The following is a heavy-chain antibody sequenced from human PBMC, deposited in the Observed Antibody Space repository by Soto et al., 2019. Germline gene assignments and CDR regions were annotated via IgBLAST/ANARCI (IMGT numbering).Heavy chain of an antibody. J-gene: IGHJ6*02. CDR3: AKDYYTRSSLDYYFYGMDV. CDR1: GFTLDDYT. Sequence: GGSLRLSCAASGFTLDDYTMHWVRQAPGKGLEWVSLISWDGGSTYYADSVKGRFTISRDNSKNSLYLQMNSLRTEDTALYYCAKDYYTRSSLDYYFYGMDVWGQGTTVTVSS. V-gene: IGHV3-43*01. D-gene: IGHD6-6*01. CDR2: ISWDGGST.